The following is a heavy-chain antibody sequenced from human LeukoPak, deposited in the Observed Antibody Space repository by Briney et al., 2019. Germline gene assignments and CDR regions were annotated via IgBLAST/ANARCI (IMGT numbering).Heavy chain of an antibody. CDR2: IYSGGNT. CDR1: GFPVSINS. V-gene: IGHV3-53*01. J-gene: IGHJ5*02. CDR3: AHPTEYSSSWYGNWFDP. Sequence: GGSLRLSCTVSGFPVSINSMSWVRQAPGKGLEWVSFIYSGGNTHYSDSVKGRFTISRDSSKNTLYLQMNSLRAEDTAVYYCAHPTEYSSSWYGNWFDPWGQGTLVTVSS. D-gene: IGHD6-13*01.